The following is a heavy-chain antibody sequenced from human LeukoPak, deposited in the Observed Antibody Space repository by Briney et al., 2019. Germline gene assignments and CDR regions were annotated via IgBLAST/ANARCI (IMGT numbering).Heavy chain of an antibody. CDR1: GYTFTSYY. V-gene: IGHV1-46*01. D-gene: IGHD3-16*02. CDR3: AREARGGSYDYVWGSYRYFDY. CDR2: INPSGGST. Sequence: EASVKVSCKAAGYTFTSYYMHWVRQAPGQGLEWMGIINPSGGSTSYAQKFQGRVTMTRDTSTSTVYMELRSLRSEDTAVYYCAREARGGSYDYVWGSYRYFDYWGQGTLVTVSS. J-gene: IGHJ4*02.